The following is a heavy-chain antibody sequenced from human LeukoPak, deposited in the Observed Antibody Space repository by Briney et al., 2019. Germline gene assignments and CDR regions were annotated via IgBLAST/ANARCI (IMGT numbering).Heavy chain of an antibody. J-gene: IGHJ6*02. Sequence: GGSLRLSCAASGFTVSSNYMSWVRQAPGKGLEWVSVIYSGGSTYYADSVKGRFTISRDNSKNTLYLQMNSLRAEDTAVYYCARVPLFRGLPDGMDVWGQGTTVTVSS. D-gene: IGHD3-22*01. CDR3: ARVPLFRGLPDGMDV. CDR2: IYSGGST. CDR1: GFTVSSNY. V-gene: IGHV3-66*01.